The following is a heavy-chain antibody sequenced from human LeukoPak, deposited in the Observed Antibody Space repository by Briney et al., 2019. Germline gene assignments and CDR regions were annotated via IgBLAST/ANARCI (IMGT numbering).Heavy chain of an antibody. J-gene: IGHJ4*02. CDR1: GFTFSSYR. CDR2: IKQDGSEK. V-gene: IGHV3-7*01. Sequence: PGGSLRLPCAASGFTFSSYRMSWVRQAPGKGLEWVANIKQDGSEKYYVDSVKGRFTISRDNAKNSLYLQMNSLRAEDTAVYYCARGQDGDYSFDYWGQGTLVTVSS. CDR3: ARGQDGDYSFDY. D-gene: IGHD2-15*01.